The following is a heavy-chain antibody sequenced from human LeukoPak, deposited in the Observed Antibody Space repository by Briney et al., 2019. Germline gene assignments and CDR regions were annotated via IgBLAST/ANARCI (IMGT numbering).Heavy chain of an antibody. D-gene: IGHD6-13*01. Sequence: SETLSLTCAVYGGSFSGYYWSWIRQPPGKGLEWSGEINHSGSTNYNPSLKSRVTISVDTSKNQFSLKLSSVTAADTAVYYCHYSSRLRYYYGMDVWGKGTTVTVSS. V-gene: IGHV4-34*01. J-gene: IGHJ6*04. CDR1: GGSFSGYY. CDR2: INHSGST. CDR3: HYSSRLRYYYGMDV.